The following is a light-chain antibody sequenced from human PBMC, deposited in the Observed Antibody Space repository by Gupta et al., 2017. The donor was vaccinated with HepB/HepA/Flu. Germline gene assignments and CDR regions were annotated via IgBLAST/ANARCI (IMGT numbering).Light chain of an antibody. Sequence: SYELTQPPSVSVSPGQTASITCSGDKLGHKYACWYQQRPGQSPVLVIYKDSKRPSGIPERFSGAKSGNTATLTISGTQARDEADYYCQEWDSSKVVFGGGTKVTVL. CDR1: KLGHKY. V-gene: IGLV3-1*01. CDR2: KDS. CDR3: QEWDSSKVV. J-gene: IGLJ2*01.